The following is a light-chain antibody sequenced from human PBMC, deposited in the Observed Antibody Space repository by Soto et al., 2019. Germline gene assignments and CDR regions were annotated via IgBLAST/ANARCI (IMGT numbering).Light chain of an antibody. CDR3: QQYGSSPGIT. J-gene: IGKJ5*01. Sequence: EIVLTQALATLSLSPGEKETLSCRASQSVSSSYLAWYQQKPVQALRLLIYGASSRATGFLDMFSGSGSGTNFTLTIIRLEPEDFAVYYCQQYGSSPGITFGQGTRLAIK. CDR2: GAS. V-gene: IGKV3-20*01. CDR1: QSVSSSY.